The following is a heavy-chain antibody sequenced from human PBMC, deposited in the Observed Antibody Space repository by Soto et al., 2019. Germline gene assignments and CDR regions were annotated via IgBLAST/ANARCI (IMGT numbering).Heavy chain of an antibody. CDR1: GFTFSSYA. V-gene: IGHV3-21*01. CDR2: ISTTSGYI. J-gene: IGHJ5*02. Sequence: PGGSLRLSCAASGFTFSSYAMSWVRQAPGKGLEWVSSISTTSGYIYYADSVKGRFTISRDNAKNSLYLQMNSLRVEDTAVYYCAWHEGFDPWGQGTLVTVSS. CDR3: AWHEGFDP.